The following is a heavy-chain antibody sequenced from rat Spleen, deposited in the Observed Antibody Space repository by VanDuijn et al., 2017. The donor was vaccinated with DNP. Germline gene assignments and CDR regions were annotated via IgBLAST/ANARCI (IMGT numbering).Heavy chain of an antibody. J-gene: IGHJ4*01. CDR3: SREGQPYYAMDA. D-gene: IGHD1-5*01. CDR1: GFSLTNYG. V-gene: IGHV2-72*01. CDR2: IWAGGST. Sequence: QVQLKESGPGLVQPSQTLSLTCTVSGFSLTNYGVGWVRQPLGKGLVWMGTIWAGGSTNYNSAVQSRLSISRDTSKSQVFLKMNSLQIEDTAIYFCSREGQPYYAMDAWGQGTSVTVSS.